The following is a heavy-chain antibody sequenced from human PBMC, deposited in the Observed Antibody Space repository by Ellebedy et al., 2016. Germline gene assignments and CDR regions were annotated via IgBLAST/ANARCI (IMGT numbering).Heavy chain of an antibody. J-gene: IGHJ1*01. Sequence: GGSLRLSCAASGFTLSTYAMHWVRQAPGKGLEWVGRIKSKTDGGTTDHAAPVQGRFAVSRDDSTDTLYLQMNTLKSGDTAVYYCTIDRDENLSQFHHWGQGTLVTVSS. V-gene: IGHV3-15*01. CDR1: GFTLSTYA. D-gene: IGHD2/OR15-2a*01. CDR2: IKSKTDGGTT. CDR3: TIDRDENLSQFHH.